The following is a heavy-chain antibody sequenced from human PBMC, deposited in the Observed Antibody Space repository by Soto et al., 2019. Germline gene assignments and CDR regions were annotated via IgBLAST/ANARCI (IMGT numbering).Heavy chain of an antibody. Sequence: SETLSLTCAVSGYSISSGYYWGWIRQPPGKGLEWIGSIYHSGSTYYNPSLKSRVTISVDTSKNQFSLKLSSVTAADTAVYYCASDQDDSENNWFDPWGQGTLVTVSS. J-gene: IGHJ5*02. V-gene: IGHV4-38-2*01. CDR1: GYSISSGYY. CDR3: ASDQDDSENNWFDP. CDR2: IYHSGST. D-gene: IGHD3-3*01.